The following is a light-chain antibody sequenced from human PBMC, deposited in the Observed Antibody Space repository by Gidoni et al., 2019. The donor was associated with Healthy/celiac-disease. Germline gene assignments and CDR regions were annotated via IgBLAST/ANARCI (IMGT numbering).Light chain of an antibody. Sequence: DIVMTQSQLSLPVTPGEPASISCRSSQSLLQSNGDNYLDWYLQTPGQSPQLLIYLGSNRASGVPDRFSGSGPGTDFTLKISRVEAEDVGVYYCMQALQTPWTFGQGTKVEIK. CDR2: LGS. CDR1: QSLLQSNGDNY. J-gene: IGKJ1*01. V-gene: IGKV2-28*01. CDR3: MQALQTPWT.